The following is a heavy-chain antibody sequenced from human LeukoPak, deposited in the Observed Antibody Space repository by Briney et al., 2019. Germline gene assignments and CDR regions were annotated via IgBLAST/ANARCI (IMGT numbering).Heavy chain of an antibody. CDR1: GFTFSSYW. CDR3: ARLLFYHDTSGYRPFDV. D-gene: IGHD3-22*01. V-gene: IGHV3-7*01. CDR2: IKQDGSEK. J-gene: IGHJ3*01. Sequence: GGSLRLSCAASGFTFSSYWMSWVRQAPGKGLEWVANIKQDGSEKYYVDSVKGRFTVSRDHAKNSLYLQMNSLRAEDTAVYYCARLLFYHDTSGYRPFDVWGQGTMVTVSS.